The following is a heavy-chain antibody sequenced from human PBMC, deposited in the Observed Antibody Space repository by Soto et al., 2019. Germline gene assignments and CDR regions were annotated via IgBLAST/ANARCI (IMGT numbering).Heavy chain of an antibody. CDR3: ARDAPYSFSGGYGELRPVFDS. CDR2: GYYSGYT. Sequence: NPSETLSLTCTVSGASVSSGDFYWSWIRQPPGKGLEWIGYGYYSGYTNYNPSLKSRVTISVDTSKNQSSLKLTSVTAADTAVYYCARDAPYSFSGGYGELRPVFDSWGQGTLVTVSS. V-gene: IGHV4-61*08. CDR1: GASVSSGDFY. D-gene: IGHD1-26*01. J-gene: IGHJ4*02.